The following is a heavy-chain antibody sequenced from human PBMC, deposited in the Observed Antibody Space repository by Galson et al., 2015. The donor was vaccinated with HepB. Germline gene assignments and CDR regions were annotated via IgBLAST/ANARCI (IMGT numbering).Heavy chain of an antibody. D-gene: IGHD5-12*01. V-gene: IGHV1-69*02. CDR1: GGTFSSYT. J-gene: IGHJ3*02. CDR2: IIPILGIA. Sequence: SVKVSCKASGGTFSSYTIGWVRQAPGQGLEWMGRIIPILGIANYAQKFQGRVTITADKSTSTAYMELSSLRSEDTAVYYCARGGGAPTRGYSDAFDIWGQGTMVTVSS. CDR3: ARGGGAPTRGYSDAFDI.